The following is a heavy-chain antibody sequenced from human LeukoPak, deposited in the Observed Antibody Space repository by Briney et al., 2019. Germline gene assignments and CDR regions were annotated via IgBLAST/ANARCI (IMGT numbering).Heavy chain of an antibody. D-gene: IGHD6-13*01. CDR1: GFTFSSYA. V-gene: IGHV3-30-3*01. CDR2: ISYDGSNK. Sequence: GGSLRLSCSASGFTFSSYAMPWVRQAPGKGLEWVAVISYDGSNKYYADSVKGRFTISRDNSKNTLYLQMNSLRAEDTAVYYCAMGIAAAGPFDYWGQGTLVTVSS. J-gene: IGHJ4*02. CDR3: AMGIAAAGPFDY.